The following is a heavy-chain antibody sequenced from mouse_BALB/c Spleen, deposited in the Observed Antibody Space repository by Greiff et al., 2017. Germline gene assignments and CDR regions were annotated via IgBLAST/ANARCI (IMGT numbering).Heavy chain of an antibody. CDR2: ISSGGSYT. Sequence: EVKLVESGGGLVKPGGSLKLSCAASGFTFSSYTMSWVRQTPEKRLEWVATISSGGSYTYYPDSVKGRFTIARDNAKNTLYLQMSSLKSEDTAMYYCTGGGPVLDYWGQGTTLTVSS. V-gene: IGHV5-6-4*01. D-gene: IGHD3-3*01. CDR3: TGGGPVLDY. J-gene: IGHJ2*01. CDR1: GFTFSSYT.